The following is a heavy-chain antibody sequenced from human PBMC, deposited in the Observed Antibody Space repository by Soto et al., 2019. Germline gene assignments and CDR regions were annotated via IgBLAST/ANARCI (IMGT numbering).Heavy chain of an antibody. D-gene: IGHD3-9*01. CDR2: IYYSGST. CDR3: ARDLGVGNILTGYSVVPPYNWFDP. V-gene: IGHV4-59*12. J-gene: IGHJ5*02. Sequence: TSETLSLTCTVSGGSISSYYWSWIRQPPGKGLEWIGYIYYSGSTNYNPSLKSRVTISVDTSKNQFSLQLNSVTPEDTAVYYCARDLGVGNILTGYSVVPPYNWFDPWGQGTLVTVSS. CDR1: GGSISSYY.